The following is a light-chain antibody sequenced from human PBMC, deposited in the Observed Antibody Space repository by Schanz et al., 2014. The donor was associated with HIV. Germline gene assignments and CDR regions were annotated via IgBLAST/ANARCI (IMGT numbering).Light chain of an antibody. CDR3: QQRSNWPPIT. Sequence: EIVLTQSPDTLSLSPGERATLSCRASQTVSSSSLAWYQQKPGQSPRLLIYGASTRATGIPARFSGSGSGTEFTLTIGSLQSEDFAVYYCQQRSNWPPITFGQGTRLEMK. CDR1: QTVSSS. CDR2: GAS. V-gene: IGKV3D-20*02. J-gene: IGKJ5*01.